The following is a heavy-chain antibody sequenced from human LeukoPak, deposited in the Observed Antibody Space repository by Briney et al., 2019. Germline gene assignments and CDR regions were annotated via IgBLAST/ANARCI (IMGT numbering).Heavy chain of an antibody. D-gene: IGHD2-15*01. V-gene: IGHV1-46*01. J-gene: IGHJ5*02. CDR3: AREIVVVETRQTWFDP. CDR2: INPSGGST. Sequence: ASVKVSCKASGYTFTSYYMHWVRQAPGQGLEWMGIINPSGGSTSYAQKFQGRVTMTRDTSTSTVYMELSSLRSEDTAVYYCAREIVVVETRQTWFDPWGQGTLVTVSS. CDR1: GYTFTSYY.